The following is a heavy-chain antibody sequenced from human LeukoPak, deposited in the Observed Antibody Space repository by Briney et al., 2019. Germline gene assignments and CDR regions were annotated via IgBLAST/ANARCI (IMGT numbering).Heavy chain of an antibody. CDR3: ARTVVTTTSAFDI. D-gene: IGHD2-21*02. CDR2: INHSGST. CDR1: GGSFSGYY. J-gene: IGHJ3*02. Sequence: SETLSLTCAVYGGSFSGYYWSWIRQPPGKGLEWIGEINHSGSTNYNPSLKSRVTISVDTSKNQFSLKVSSVTAADTALYCCARTVVTTTSAFDIWGQGTMVTVSS. V-gene: IGHV4-34*01.